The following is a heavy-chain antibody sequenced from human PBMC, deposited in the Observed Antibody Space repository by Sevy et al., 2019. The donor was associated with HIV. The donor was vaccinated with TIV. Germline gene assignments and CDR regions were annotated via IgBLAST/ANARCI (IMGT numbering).Heavy chain of an antibody. D-gene: IGHD6-6*01. J-gene: IGHJ4*02. Sequence: GGSPRLSCTASVFTFGDYAMSWVRQAPGKGLEWVGFIRSKAYGGTTEYAASVKGRFTISRDDSKSIAYLQMNSLKTEDTAVYYCTRDSLAARPLANFDYWGQGTLVTVSS. CDR2: IRSKAYGGTT. V-gene: IGHV3-49*04. CDR1: VFTFGDYA. CDR3: TRDSLAARPLANFDY.